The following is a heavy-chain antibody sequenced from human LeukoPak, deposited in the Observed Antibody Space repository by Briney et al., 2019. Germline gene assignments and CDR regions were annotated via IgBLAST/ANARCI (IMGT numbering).Heavy chain of an antibody. J-gene: IGHJ4*02. CDR1: GFTFSSYS. Sequence: GGSLRLSCAASGFTFSSYSMNWVRQAPGKGLEWVSSISSSSSYIYYADSVKGRFTISRDNAKNSLYLQMNSLRAEDTAVYYCARASVWSDFSSLPDYWGQGTLVTVSS. V-gene: IGHV3-21*01. D-gene: IGHD3-16*01. CDR2: ISSSSSYI. CDR3: ARASVWSDFSSLPDY.